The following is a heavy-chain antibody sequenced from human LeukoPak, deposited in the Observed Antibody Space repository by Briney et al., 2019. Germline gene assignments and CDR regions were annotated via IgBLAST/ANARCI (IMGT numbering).Heavy chain of an antibody. D-gene: IGHD6-19*01. Sequence: GASVKVSCKASGYTLSSYYFHWVRQAPGQGLEWMGWINTNTGNPTYAQGFTGRFVFSLDTSVSTAYLQISSLKAEDTAVYYCARDRRLYSSGWPPDYWAREPWSPSPQ. CDR2: INTNTGNP. V-gene: IGHV7-4-1*02. CDR3: ARDRRLYSSGWPPDY. J-gene: IGHJ4*02. CDR1: GYTLSSYY.